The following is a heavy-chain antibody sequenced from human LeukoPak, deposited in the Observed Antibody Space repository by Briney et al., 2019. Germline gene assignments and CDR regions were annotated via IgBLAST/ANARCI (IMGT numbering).Heavy chain of an antibody. V-gene: IGHV3-74*01. D-gene: IGHD3-22*01. Sequence: PGGSLRLSCAASGFTFSSYWMHWVRQAPGKGLVWVSRINSDGSSTSYADSVKGRFTISRDNAKNTLYLQMNSLRAEDTAVYYCAREVTEDYYDSSGYEKYYFDYWGQGTLVTVSS. CDR1: GFTFSSYW. J-gene: IGHJ4*02. CDR2: INSDGSST. CDR3: AREVTEDYYDSSGYEKYYFDY.